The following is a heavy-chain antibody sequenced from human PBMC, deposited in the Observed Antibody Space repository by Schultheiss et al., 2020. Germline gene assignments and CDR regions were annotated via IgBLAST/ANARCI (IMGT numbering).Heavy chain of an antibody. D-gene: IGHD5-12*01. Sequence: GGSLRLSCAASGFPFSSYSMNWVRQAPGKGLVWLSRINGDGTSTSYADSVKGRFTISRDNAKNTLYLQMNSLRAEDTAVYYCARGGVDIVARGYYGMDVWGKGNTVTVSS. CDR1: GFPFSSYS. J-gene: IGHJ6*04. CDR3: ARGGVDIVARGYYGMDV. V-gene: IGHV3-74*01. CDR2: INGDGTST.